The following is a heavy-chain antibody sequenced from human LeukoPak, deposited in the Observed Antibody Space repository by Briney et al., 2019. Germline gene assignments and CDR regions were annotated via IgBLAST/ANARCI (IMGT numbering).Heavy chain of an antibody. V-gene: IGHV4-34*01. D-gene: IGHD3-3*01. CDR3: ARGAEYYAIWRGYAGYSDY. Sequence: SETLSLTCAVYGGSFSGYYWSWIRQPPGKGLEWIGEINHSGSTYYNPSLRSQITISLDRSKQKFSLKLTSVTAADTAVYFCARGAEYYAIWRGYAGYSDYWGQGISVTVSS. CDR2: INHSGST. CDR1: GGSFSGYY. J-gene: IGHJ4*02.